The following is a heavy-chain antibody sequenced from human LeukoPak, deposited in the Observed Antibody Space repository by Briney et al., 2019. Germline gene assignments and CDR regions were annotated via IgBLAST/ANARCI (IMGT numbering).Heavy chain of an antibody. J-gene: IGHJ6*02. CDR1: GFTFSSYW. Sequence: GSLRLSCAASGFTFSSYWMSWVRQAPGKGLEWVANIKQDGSEKYYVDSVKGRFTTSRDNAKNSLYLQMNSLRAEDTAVYYCARVRHYGDQFMDVWGQGTTVTVSS. D-gene: IGHD4-17*01. V-gene: IGHV3-7*01. CDR2: IKQDGSEK. CDR3: ARVRHYGDQFMDV.